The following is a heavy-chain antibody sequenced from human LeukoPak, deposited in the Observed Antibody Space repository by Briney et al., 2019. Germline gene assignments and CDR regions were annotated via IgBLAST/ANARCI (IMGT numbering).Heavy chain of an antibody. CDR2: ISSNNGYI. CDR3: ARDLGTRKSIAFAD. CDR1: GFSFSSYR. D-gene: IGHD6-6*01. Sequence: GPLRLSFAASGFSFSSYRMNWVRPAPGKGLEWVASISSNNGYIYYADSVKGRITISRDNGENSLHLQMNSLRAEDAAVYYCARDLGTRKSIAFADWGQGTLVTVSS. J-gene: IGHJ4*02. V-gene: IGHV3-21*01.